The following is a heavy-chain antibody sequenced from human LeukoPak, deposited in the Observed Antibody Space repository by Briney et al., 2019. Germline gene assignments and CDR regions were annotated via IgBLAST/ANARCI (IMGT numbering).Heavy chain of an antibody. J-gene: IGHJ3*02. V-gene: IGHV3-66*02. D-gene: IGHD2-2*01. CDR3: ARSTRALVPTADDAFDI. CDR2: IHSVGTT. Sequence: PGGSLRLSCAASGFTVSRKHMNWVRQAPVKGLEWVSIIHSVGTTYYADSVKGRCTISRDYSKNTLYLQMNSLRVEDTAVYYCARSTRALVPTADDAFDIWGQGTMVTVSS. CDR1: GFTVSRKH.